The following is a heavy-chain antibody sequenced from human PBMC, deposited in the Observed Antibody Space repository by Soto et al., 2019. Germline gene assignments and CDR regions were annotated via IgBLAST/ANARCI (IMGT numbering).Heavy chain of an antibody. CDR2: IYYSGST. CDR1: GGSISSYY. Sequence: SETLSLTCTVSGGSISSYYWSWIRQPPGKGLEWIGYIYYSGSTNYNPSLKSRVTISVDTSKNQFSLKLSSVTAADTAVYYCARHHSAGSPHSYSSLGAWGNGTTVTV. V-gene: IGHV4-59*08. J-gene: IGHJ6*03. CDR3: ARHHSAGSPHSYSSLGA. D-gene: IGHD2-15*01.